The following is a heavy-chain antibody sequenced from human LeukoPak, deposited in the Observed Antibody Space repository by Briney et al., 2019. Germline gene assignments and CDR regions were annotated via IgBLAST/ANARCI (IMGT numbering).Heavy chain of an antibody. V-gene: IGHV1-2*02. CDR1: GYTFTDYY. CDR2: INPNNGDT. Sequence: ALVKVSCKASGYTFTDYYTHWVRQAPGQGLEWMGWINPNNGDTNYAQIFQGRVTMTRDTSISTAYMELITLISDDTAVYYCARDKIGDGDHFDTWGQGTLVTVSS. CDR3: ARDKIGDGDHFDT. J-gene: IGHJ4*02. D-gene: IGHD2-21*01.